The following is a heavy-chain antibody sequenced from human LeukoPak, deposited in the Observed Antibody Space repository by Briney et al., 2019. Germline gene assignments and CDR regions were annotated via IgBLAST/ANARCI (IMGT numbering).Heavy chain of an antibody. D-gene: IGHD3-3*01. Sequence: GGSLRLSWAASGFTFSDYYMSWIRQAPGKGLEWVSYISSCGSTIYYADSVKGRFTISRDNAKNSLYLQMNSLRAEDTAVYYCATPNNYDFWSALYFGYWGQGTLVTVSS. CDR2: ISSCGSTI. V-gene: IGHV3-11*04. J-gene: IGHJ4*02. CDR1: GFTFSDYY. CDR3: ATPNNYDFWSALYFGY.